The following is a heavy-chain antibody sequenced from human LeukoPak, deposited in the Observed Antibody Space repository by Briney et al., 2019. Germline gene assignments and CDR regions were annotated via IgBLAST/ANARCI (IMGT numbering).Heavy chain of an antibody. D-gene: IGHD6-13*01. Sequence: SETLSLTCAVCGGSFSGYYWSWIRQPPGKGLEWIGEINHSGSTNYNPSLKSRVTISVDTSRNQFSLKLSSVTAADTAVYYCARERSSWTWRGAFDIWGQGTMVTVSS. CDR3: ARERSSWTWRGAFDI. V-gene: IGHV4-34*01. CDR1: GGSFSGYY. J-gene: IGHJ3*02. CDR2: INHSGST.